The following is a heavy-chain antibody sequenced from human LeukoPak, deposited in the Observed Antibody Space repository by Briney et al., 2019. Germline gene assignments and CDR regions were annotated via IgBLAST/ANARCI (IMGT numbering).Heavy chain of an antibody. CDR2: INPNSGGT. J-gene: IGHJ4*02. Sequence: VASVKVSCKASGYTFTSYGISWVRQAPGQGLEWMGWINPNSGGTNYAQKFQGRVTMTRDTSISTAYMELSRLRSDDTAVYYCARGPRGYSGYDLVPFDYWGQGTLVTVSS. D-gene: IGHD5-12*01. CDR3: ARGPRGYSGYDLVPFDY. CDR1: GYTFTSYG. V-gene: IGHV1-2*02.